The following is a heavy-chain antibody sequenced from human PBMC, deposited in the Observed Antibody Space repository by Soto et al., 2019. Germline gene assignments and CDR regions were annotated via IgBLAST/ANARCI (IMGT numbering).Heavy chain of an antibody. CDR1: GGSISSGGYY. CDR3: ARASGKYCSSTTCYTPYYFDY. J-gene: IGHJ4*02. D-gene: IGHD2-2*01. V-gene: IGHV4-31*03. CDR2: IYYSGST. Sequence: KTSETLSLTCTVSGGSISSGGYYWSWIRQHPGKGLEWIGYIYYSGSTYHNPSLRSRVTISEDTSKNQFSLKLSSVTAADSAVYYCARASGKYCSSTTCYTPYYFDYWGQGTLVTVSS.